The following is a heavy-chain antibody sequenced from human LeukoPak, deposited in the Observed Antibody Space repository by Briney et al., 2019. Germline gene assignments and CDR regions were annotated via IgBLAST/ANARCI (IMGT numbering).Heavy chain of an antibody. V-gene: IGHV4-34*01. Sequence: PSETLSLTCAGYGGSFSGYYWSWIRQPPGKGLEWIGEINHSGSTNYNPSLKSRVTISVDTSKNQFSLKLSSVTAADTAVYYCLAAAGTWVQDYWGQGTLVTVSS. CDR3: LAAAGTWVQDY. CDR2: INHSGST. D-gene: IGHD6-13*01. J-gene: IGHJ4*02. CDR1: GGSFSGYY.